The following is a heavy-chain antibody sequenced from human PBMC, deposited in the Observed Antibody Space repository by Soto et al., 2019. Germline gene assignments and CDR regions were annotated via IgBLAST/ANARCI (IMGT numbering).Heavy chain of an antibody. Sequence: EVQLVESGGGLVQPGGSLRLSCAASGFTFSDYSMNWVRQAPGKGLEGVSYISRSRSTIYYADSVKGRFTISRDNAKNSLYLQMNSLRAEDTAVYYCARDLGSSWYPEYFQHWGQGTLVTVSS. V-gene: IGHV3-48*01. D-gene: IGHD6-13*01. CDR1: GFTFSDYS. CDR2: ISRSRSTI. CDR3: ARDLGSSWYPEYFQH. J-gene: IGHJ1*01.